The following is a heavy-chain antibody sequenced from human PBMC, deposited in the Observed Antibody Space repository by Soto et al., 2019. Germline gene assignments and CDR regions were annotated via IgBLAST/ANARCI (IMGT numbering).Heavy chain of an antibody. CDR3: ARRVGTIFGVVITYYFDY. Sequence: PGGSLRLSCAASGFTFSNAWINWVRQAPGKGLEWVGRIKSKTDGGTTDFATPVKGRFAISRDDSKNIVYLQMNSLRAEDTTVYYCARRVGTIFGVVITYYFDYWGQGTLVTVSS. J-gene: IGHJ4*02. CDR2: IKSKTDGGTT. D-gene: IGHD3-3*01. CDR1: GFTFSNAW. V-gene: IGHV3-15*07.